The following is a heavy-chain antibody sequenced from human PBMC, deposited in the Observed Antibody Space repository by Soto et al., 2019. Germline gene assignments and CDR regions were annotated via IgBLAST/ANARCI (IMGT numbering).Heavy chain of an antibody. J-gene: IGHJ5*02. Sequence: ASGKVSCKAPGYTFTSYAMHWVRQAPGQRLEWMGWINACNGNTKYSQKFQGRVTITRDTSASTAYMELSSLRSEDTAVYYCARGSTTIFGVVSWFDPWGQRTLVTVSS. CDR3: ARGSTTIFGVVSWFDP. V-gene: IGHV1-3*01. CDR1: GYTFTSYA. D-gene: IGHD3-3*01. CDR2: INACNGNT.